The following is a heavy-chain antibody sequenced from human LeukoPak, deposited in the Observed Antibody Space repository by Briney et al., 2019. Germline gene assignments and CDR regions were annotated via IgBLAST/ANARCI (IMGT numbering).Heavy chain of an antibody. CDR3: ARSVSWGLLVRDDAFDI. CDR1: GGSISSYH. D-gene: IGHD2-21*01. Sequence: SETLSLTCTVSGGSISSYHWIWIRQPPGKGRKWIGYIHYSGSTNYNPSLKSRVTTSVDTSKKQFSLQLRSVTAADTAVYYCARSVSWGLLVRDDAFDIWGQGTMVTVSS. J-gene: IGHJ3*02. CDR2: IHYSGST. V-gene: IGHV4-59*08.